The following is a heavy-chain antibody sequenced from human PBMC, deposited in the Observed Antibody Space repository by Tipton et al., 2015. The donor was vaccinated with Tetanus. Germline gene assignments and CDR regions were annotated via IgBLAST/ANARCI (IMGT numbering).Heavy chain of an antibody. CDR1: GFIFSSYG. J-gene: IGHJ5*02. D-gene: IGHD3-10*01. CDR3: ARERSAAWGGPVDA. Sequence: SLRLSCAASGFIFSSYGIHWVRQAPGKGLEWLALVWYDGSKQYYADSVKGRFTISRDNSKNTVDRQMNNRRDGDTAVYYCARERSAAWGGPVDAGGQGTLIAVSS. V-gene: IGHV3-33*01. CDR2: VWYDGSKQ.